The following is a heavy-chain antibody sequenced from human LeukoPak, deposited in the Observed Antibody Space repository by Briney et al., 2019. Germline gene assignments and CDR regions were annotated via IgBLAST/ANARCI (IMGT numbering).Heavy chain of an antibody. D-gene: IGHD2-2*02. Sequence: GGSLRLSCAASGFTFSSYSMNWVRQAPGKGLEWVSSISSSSSYIYYADSVKGRFTISRDNAKNSLYLQMNSLRAEDTAVYYCARVDCSVVPAAITPLYFDYWGQGTLVTVSS. J-gene: IGHJ4*02. V-gene: IGHV3-21*01. CDR2: ISSSSSYI. CDR3: ARVDCSVVPAAITPLYFDY. CDR1: GFTFSSYS.